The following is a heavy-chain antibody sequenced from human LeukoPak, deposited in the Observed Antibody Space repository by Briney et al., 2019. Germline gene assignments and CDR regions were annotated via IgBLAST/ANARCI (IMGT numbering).Heavy chain of an antibody. Sequence: ASVKVSCKASGYTFTSYDINWVRQATGQGLEWMGWMNPNSGNTGYAQKLQGRVTMTRNTSISTAYMELSSLRSEDTAVCYCARGSYQGTNVGWDYWGQGTLVTVSS. CDR3: ARGSYQGTNVGWDY. D-gene: IGHD1-26*01. J-gene: IGHJ4*02. CDR1: GYTFTSYD. V-gene: IGHV1-8*01. CDR2: MNPNSGNT.